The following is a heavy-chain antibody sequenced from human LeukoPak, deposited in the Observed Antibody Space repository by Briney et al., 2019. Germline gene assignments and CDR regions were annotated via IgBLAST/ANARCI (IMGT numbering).Heavy chain of an antibody. Sequence: ASVKVSCKASGYTFTSFGISWVRQAPGQGLEWTGWISAYNGNTNYAQKLQGRVTMITDTSTSTAYMELRSLRSDDTAVYYCARAPNSIFGVVIFDYWGQGTLVTVSS. D-gene: IGHD3-3*01. J-gene: IGHJ4*02. V-gene: IGHV1-18*01. CDR1: GYTFTSFG. CDR2: ISAYNGNT. CDR3: ARAPNSIFGVVIFDY.